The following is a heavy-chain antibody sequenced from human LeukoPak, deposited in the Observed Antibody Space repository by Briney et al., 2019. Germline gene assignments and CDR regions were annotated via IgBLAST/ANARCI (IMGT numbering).Heavy chain of an antibody. J-gene: IGHJ4*02. V-gene: IGHV3-23*01. D-gene: IGHD4-17*01. Sequence: GGSLRLSCVASGFTLSGYDMMWVRQRPGKGLEWVSSISKSDDRTYYADSVKGRFTISRDKSKSTVYLQMSSLRVDDTAAYYCAKDPFTFDGDYGDTWGQGTLVTVSS. CDR2: ISKSDDRT. CDR3: AKDPFTFDGDYGDT. CDR1: GFTLSGYD.